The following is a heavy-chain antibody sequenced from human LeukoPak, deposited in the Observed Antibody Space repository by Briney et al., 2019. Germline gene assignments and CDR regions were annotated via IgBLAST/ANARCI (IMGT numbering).Heavy chain of an antibody. V-gene: IGHV1-69*05. CDR3: ARAPQAAFQASIEVDY. CDR2: IIPIFGTA. J-gene: IGHJ4*02. CDR1: GGTFSSYA. Sequence: SVKVSCKASGGTFSSYAVSWVRQAPGQGLEWMGGIIPIFGTANYAQKFQGRVTITTDESTSTAYMELRSLRSDDTAVYYCARAPQAAFQASIEVDYWGQGTLVTVSS. D-gene: IGHD5-12*01.